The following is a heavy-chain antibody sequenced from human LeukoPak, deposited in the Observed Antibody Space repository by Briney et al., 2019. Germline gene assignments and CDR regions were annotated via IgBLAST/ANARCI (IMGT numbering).Heavy chain of an antibody. Sequence: SGPTLLKPTATLTLTCTVSGFSLTTRGVGVGWIRQPPGKALEWVALIYWDDDKRFSPSLKTRLSITMDDSKNQVVLTLSNLAPEDTATYYCARRGVVLSVGGTFDFWGQGTMVTVSS. CDR3: ARRGVVLSVGGTFDF. D-gene: IGHD1-1*01. J-gene: IGHJ3*01. V-gene: IGHV2-5*02. CDR2: IYWDDDK. CDR1: GFSLTTRGVG.